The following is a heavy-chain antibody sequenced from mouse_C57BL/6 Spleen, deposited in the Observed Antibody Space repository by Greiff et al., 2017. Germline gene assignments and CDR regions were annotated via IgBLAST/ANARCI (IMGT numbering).Heavy chain of an antibody. CDR1: GYTFTSYW. D-gene: IGHD6-5*01. V-gene: IGHV1-52*01. CDR3: ARGSPLSYYYAMDD. J-gene: IGHJ4*01. CDR2: IDPSDSET. Sequence: VQLQQPGAELVRPGSSVKLSCKASGYTFTSYWMHWVKQRPIQGLEWIGNIDPSDSETHYNQKFKDKATLTVDKSSSTAYMKLSSLTSEDSAVYYGARGSPLSYYYAMDDWGQGTSVTVSS.